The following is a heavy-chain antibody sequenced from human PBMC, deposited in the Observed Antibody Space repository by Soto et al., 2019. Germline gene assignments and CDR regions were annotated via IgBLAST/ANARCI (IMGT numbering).Heavy chain of an antibody. D-gene: IGHD1-7*01. CDR2: ISSSGSAI. Sequence: SLSLSCAASVLTLSDYYMSWIRQAPGKGLEWVSYISSSGSAIYYADSVKGRFTISRDNAKNSLYLQMNSLRAEDTAVYYCALYNWNYPPLWGQGTLVTVSS. J-gene: IGHJ4*02. CDR1: VLTLSDYY. V-gene: IGHV3-11*01. CDR3: ALYNWNYPPL.